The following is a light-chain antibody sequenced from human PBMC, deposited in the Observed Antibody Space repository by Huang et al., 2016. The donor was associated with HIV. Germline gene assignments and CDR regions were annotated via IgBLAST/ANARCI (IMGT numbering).Light chain of an antibody. V-gene: IGKV1-8*01. J-gene: IGKJ1*01. CDR1: QYINTY. CDR2: ATS. CDR3: QQYYSFPLT. Sequence: AIRITQSPSSLSASTGDKVSITCRASQYINTYLACYQQKPGKPPSLLIYATSTLQSGVPSSFSGSGSGTDFTLPITHLQSEDFATYYCQQYYSFPLTFGQGSQVEV.